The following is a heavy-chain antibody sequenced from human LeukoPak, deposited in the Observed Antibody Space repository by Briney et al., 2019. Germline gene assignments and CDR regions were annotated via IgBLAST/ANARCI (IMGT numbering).Heavy chain of an antibody. CDR2: ISTDNGNT. J-gene: IGHJ5*02. D-gene: IGHD6-13*01. V-gene: IGHV1-18*01. CDR3: ARGAGKYSSSLRNWFDP. Sequence: ASVKVSCKASGYIFTNYGISWVRQAPGQGLEWMGWISTDNGNTNYAQKLQGRVTMTIDTSTRTAYMELRSLRSDDTAVYFCARGAGKYSSSLRNWFDPWGQGTLVTVSS. CDR1: GYIFTNYG.